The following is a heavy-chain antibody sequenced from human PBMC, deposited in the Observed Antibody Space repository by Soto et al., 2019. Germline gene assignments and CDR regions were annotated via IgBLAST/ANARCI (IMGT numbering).Heavy chain of an antibody. D-gene: IGHD3-3*01. J-gene: IGHJ5*02. CDR3: ARVAVDFWSGYYSVRSWFDP. V-gene: IGHV4-34*01. Sequence: PSETLSLTCAVYGGSFSGYYWSWIRQPPGKGLEWIGEINHSGSTNYNPSLKSRVTISVDTSKNQFSLKLSSVTAADTAVYYCARVAVDFWSGYYSVRSWFDPWGQGTLVTVSS. CDR2: INHSGST. CDR1: GGSFSGYY.